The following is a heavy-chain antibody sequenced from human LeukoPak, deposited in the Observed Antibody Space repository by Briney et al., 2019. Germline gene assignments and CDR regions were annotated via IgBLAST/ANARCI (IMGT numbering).Heavy chain of an antibody. D-gene: IGHD4-17*01. V-gene: IGHV3-30*03. J-gene: IGHJ3*02. CDR1: GSTFSSYG. Sequence: GGSLRLSCAASGSTFSSYGMHWVRQAPGKGLEWVAVISYDGSNKYYADSVKGRFTISRDNSKNTLYLQMNSLRAEDTAVYYCARDYGDNGAFDIWGQGTMVTVSS. CDR3: ARDYGDNGAFDI. CDR2: ISYDGSNK.